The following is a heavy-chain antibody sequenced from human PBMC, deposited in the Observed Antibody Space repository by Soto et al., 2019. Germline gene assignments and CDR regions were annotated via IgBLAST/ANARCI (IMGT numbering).Heavy chain of an antibody. J-gene: IGHJ4*02. CDR1: GGSISSYY. CDR3: ARGYCSGGSCYRYDY. V-gene: IGHV4-59*08. CDR2: IYYSGST. Sequence: PSETLSLTCTVSGGSISSYYWSWIRQPPGKGLEWIGYIYYSGSTNYNPSLKSRVTISVDTSKNQFSLKLSSVTAADTAVYYCARGYCSGGSCYRYDYWGQGTLVTVSS. D-gene: IGHD2-15*01.